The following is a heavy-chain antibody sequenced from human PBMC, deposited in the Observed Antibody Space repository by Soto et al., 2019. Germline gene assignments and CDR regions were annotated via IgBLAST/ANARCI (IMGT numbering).Heavy chain of an antibody. V-gene: IGHV3-48*03. CDR3: ARDWRYSSSRSDHGKDV. J-gene: IGHJ6*02. D-gene: IGHD6-13*01. Sequence: EVQLVESGGGLVQPGGSLRLSCASSGFTFSSYEMNWVRQAPGKGPEWVSYISISASTTYYADSVKGRFTISRDNAKNSLYLQMNSLRAEDTAVYYCARDWRYSSSRSDHGKDVWGQGTTVTVSS. CDR1: GFTFSSYE. CDR2: ISISASTT.